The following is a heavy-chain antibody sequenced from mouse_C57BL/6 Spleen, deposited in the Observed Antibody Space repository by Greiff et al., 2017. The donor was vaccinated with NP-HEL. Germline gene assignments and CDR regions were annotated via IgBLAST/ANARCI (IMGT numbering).Heavy chain of an antibody. CDR2: IHPNSGST. CDR1: GYTFTSYW. Sequence: QVQLQQPGAELVKPGASVKLSCKASGYTFTSYWMHWVKQRPGQGLEWIGMIHPNSGSTNYNEKFKSKATLTVDKSSSTAYMQLSSLTSEDSAVYYCARLENYYGSSTGDYWGQGTTLTVSS. D-gene: IGHD1-1*01. V-gene: IGHV1-64*01. CDR3: ARLENYYGSSTGDY. J-gene: IGHJ2*01.